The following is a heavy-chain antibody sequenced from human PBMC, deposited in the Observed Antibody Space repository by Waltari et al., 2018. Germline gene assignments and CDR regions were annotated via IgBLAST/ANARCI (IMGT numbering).Heavy chain of an antibody. CDR3: ARTRRYCSGGSCYSGWFDP. J-gene: IGHJ5*02. V-gene: IGHV5-51*01. Sequence: EVQLVQSGAEVKKPGESLKISCTGSGYSFTTYWIGRVRQMPEKGLEWMGIIYPGDSDTRYSPSFQGQVTISADRSISTAYLQWSSLKASDTAMYYCARTRRYCSGGSCYSGWFDPWGQGTLVTVSS. CDR2: IYPGDSDT. CDR1: GYSFTTYW. D-gene: IGHD2-15*01.